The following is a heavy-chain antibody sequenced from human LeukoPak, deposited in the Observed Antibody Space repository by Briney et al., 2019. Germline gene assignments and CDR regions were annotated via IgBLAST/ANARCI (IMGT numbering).Heavy chain of an antibody. V-gene: IGHV3-21*01. CDR1: GFSFGSYS. CDR2: IMSSSRNI. D-gene: IGHD3-3*01. J-gene: IGHJ6*03. Sequence: GGSLRPSCGASGFSFGSYSMNWVRQAPGKALEWVSSIMSSSRNIYYADSVKGRFTISRDNAKNSLYLQLSSLRAEDTAVYYCATTRAPSNGRVLYYMDVWGKGTTVTVSS. CDR3: ATTRAPSNGRVLYYMDV.